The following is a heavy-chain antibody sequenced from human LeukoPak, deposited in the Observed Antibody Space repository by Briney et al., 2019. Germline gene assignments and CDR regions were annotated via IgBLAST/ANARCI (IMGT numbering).Heavy chain of an antibody. CDR1: GGSISSGDYY. D-gene: IGHD2-2*01. J-gene: IGHJ4*02. CDR2: IYYSGST. Sequence: SETLSLTCTVSGGSISSGDYYWSWIRQPPGKGLEWIGYIYYSGSTYYNPSLKSRVTISVDTSKNQFSLKLSSVTAADTAVYYCARAGFEVVPAAILYYFDYWGQGTLVTVSS. V-gene: IGHV4-30-4*08. CDR3: ARAGFEVVPAAILYYFDY.